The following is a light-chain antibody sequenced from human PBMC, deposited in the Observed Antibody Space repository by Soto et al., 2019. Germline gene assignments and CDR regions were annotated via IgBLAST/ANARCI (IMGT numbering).Light chain of an antibody. Sequence: EIVMTQSPLSLPVTPGESASISCRSSDSLQQATGYNYVDCHFQMPGQSQQLLIYLASIRASGVPDRFSGSGSGTNFTMKISRVEAEDVGVYYCMQALHIQWTFGQGTKVEIK. CDR2: LAS. CDR1: DSLQQATGYNY. V-gene: IGKV2-28*01. J-gene: IGKJ1*01. CDR3: MQALHIQWT.